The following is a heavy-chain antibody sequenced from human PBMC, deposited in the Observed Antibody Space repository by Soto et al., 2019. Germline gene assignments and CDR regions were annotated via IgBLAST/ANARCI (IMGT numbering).Heavy chain of an antibody. J-gene: IGHJ4*02. CDR1: GGSISSYY. D-gene: IGHD2-2*01. V-gene: IGHV4-59*01. CDR2: IYYSGST. CDR3: ARGKERVAMPSGY. Sequence: LSLTCTVSGGSISSYYWSWFRQPPGKGLEWIGYIYYSGSTNYNPPHKTLATISVDTSKNHFSLKPSSVTAADTPVYYRARGKERVAMPSGYCGQGTLVTVPS.